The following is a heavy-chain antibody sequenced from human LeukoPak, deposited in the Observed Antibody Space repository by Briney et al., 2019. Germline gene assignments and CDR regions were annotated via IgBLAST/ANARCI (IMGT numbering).Heavy chain of an antibody. Sequence: PSETLSLTCTVSGGSISSYYWSWIRQPPGKGLEWIGYIYYSGSTNYNPSLKSRVTISVDTSKNQFSLKLSSVTAADTAVYYCARWVEMEEDTAPPIYYFDYWGQGTLVTVSS. CDR1: GGSISSYY. CDR2: IYYSGST. J-gene: IGHJ4*02. CDR3: ARWVEMEEDTAPPIYYFDY. V-gene: IGHV4-59*12. D-gene: IGHD5-24*01.